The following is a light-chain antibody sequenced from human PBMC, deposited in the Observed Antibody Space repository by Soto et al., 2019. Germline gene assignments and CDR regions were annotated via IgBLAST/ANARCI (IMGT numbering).Light chain of an antibody. Sequence: QSALTQPASVSGSPGQSITISCTGTSSDVGGYNYVSWHQQHPGKAPKLMIYEVNNRPSGVSNRFSGSKSGNTASLTISGLQAEDEADYYCTSYTSSTTLYVFGSGTKLTVL. CDR2: EVN. CDR1: SSDVGGYNY. V-gene: IGLV2-14*01. CDR3: TSYTSSTTLYV. J-gene: IGLJ1*01.